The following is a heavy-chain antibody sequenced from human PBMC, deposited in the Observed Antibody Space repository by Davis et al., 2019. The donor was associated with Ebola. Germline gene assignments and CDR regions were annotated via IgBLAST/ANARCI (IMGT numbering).Heavy chain of an antibody. D-gene: IGHD5-12*01. Sequence: SETLSLTCSVSGGSINSFLWTWIRQPPGKGLEWVGSNYYSGSTYYNPSLKSRVTVSVDTSKNQFSLKLRSVTAADTAVYYCARHGGGSGYDYWGQGTLVTVSS. CDR3: ARHGGGSGYDY. CDR2: NYYSGST. J-gene: IGHJ4*02. V-gene: IGHV4-59*05. CDR1: GGSINSFL.